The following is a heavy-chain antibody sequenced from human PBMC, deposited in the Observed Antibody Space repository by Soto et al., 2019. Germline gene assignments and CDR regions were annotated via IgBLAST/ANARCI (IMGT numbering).Heavy chain of an antibody. J-gene: IGHJ4*03. CDR3: SSLTTMVREINDDPFDF. CDR1: GYTFTNYY. Sequence: ASVKVSCKASGYTFTNYYIHWVRQAPGQGLEWMGVINPTGGRASYAPMFQGRVTLTRDTSTSTAYMELSSLRSDDTAVYFCSSLTTMVREINDDPFDFWGQGTLVTVSS. CDR2: INPTGGRA. V-gene: IGHV1-46*03. D-gene: IGHD3-10*01.